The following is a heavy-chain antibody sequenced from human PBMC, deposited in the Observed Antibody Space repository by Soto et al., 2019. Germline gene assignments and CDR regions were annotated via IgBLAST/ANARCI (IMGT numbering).Heavy chain of an antibody. V-gene: IGHV3-9*01. CDR1: GFTLDDYA. CDR3: AKDIRSTIHYGMDV. J-gene: IGHJ6*02. CDR2: ISWNSGSI. Sequence: GRSLRLSCAASGFTLDDYAMHWFRQAPGKGLEWVSGISWNSGSIGYADSVKGRFTISRDNAKNSLYLQMNSLRAEDTAVYYCAKDIRSTIHYGMDVWGQGTTVTVS. D-gene: IGHD2-2*01.